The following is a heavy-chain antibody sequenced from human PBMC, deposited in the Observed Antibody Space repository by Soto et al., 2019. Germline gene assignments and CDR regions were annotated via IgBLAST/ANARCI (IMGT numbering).Heavy chain of an antibody. J-gene: IGHJ6*02. D-gene: IGHD4-17*01. CDR3: ATGDYFAYYYYGMDV. CDR2: INHSGGT. Sequence: SETLSPTCAVYRGSFSGYSWTWIRQPPGKGLEWIGEINHSGGTNYNPSLKSRVTISVDTSKKQFSLNLSSLTAADTAVCYCATGDYFAYYYYGMDVWGQGTTVTVSS. CDR1: RGSFSGYS. V-gene: IGHV4-34*01.